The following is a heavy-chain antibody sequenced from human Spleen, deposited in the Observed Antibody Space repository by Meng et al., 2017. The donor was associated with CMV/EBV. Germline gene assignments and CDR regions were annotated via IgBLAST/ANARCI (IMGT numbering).Heavy chain of an antibody. J-gene: IGHJ5*02. V-gene: IGHV3-74*01. Sequence: LSCAASGFNFSSYWMHWVRQAPGKGLVWVSRISSDGSSTTYAGSVKGRFTISRDNARNTLYLQMNSLRAEDTALYYCAREDDNWFDPWGQGTLVTVSS. CDR1: GFNFSSYW. CDR3: AREDDNWFDP. CDR2: ISSDGSST.